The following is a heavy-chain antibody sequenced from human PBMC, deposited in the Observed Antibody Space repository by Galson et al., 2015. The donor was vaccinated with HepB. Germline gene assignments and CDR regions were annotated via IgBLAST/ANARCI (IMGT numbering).Heavy chain of an antibody. Sequence: SVKVSCKASGGTFSSYAISWVRQAPGQGLEWMGGIIPIFGTANYAQKFQGRVTITADESTSTAYMELSSLRSEDTAVYYCAGGGLYDSSGYYSEIFDYWGQGTLVTVSS. CDR3: AGGGLYDSSGYYSEIFDY. J-gene: IGHJ4*02. D-gene: IGHD3-22*01. CDR2: IIPIFGTA. V-gene: IGHV1-69*13. CDR1: GGTFSSYA.